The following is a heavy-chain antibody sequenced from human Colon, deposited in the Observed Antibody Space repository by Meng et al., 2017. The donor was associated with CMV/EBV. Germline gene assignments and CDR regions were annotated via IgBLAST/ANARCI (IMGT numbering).Heavy chain of an antibody. CDR2: ISSSSTI. CDR1: GFTFSSYS. CDR3: ARGGGYNWNGRPYYFDY. J-gene: IGHJ4*02. Sequence: GGSLRLSCAASGFTFSSYSMNWVRQAPGKGLEWVSYISSSSTIYYADSVKGRFTISRDNAKNSLYLQMNSLRAEDTAVYYCARGGGYNWNGRPYYFDYWGQGTLVTVSS. D-gene: IGHD1-1*01. V-gene: IGHV3-48*04.